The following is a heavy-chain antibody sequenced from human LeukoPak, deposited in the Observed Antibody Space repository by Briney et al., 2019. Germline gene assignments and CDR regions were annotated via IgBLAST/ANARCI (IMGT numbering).Heavy chain of an antibody. CDR2: MYLSGTT. V-gene: IGHV4-4*02. CDR1: GDSINSLDL. D-gene: IGHD3-22*01. Sequence: SETLSLTCTVSGDSINSLDLWSWVRQPPGKGLGWIGEMYLSGTTHSNPSVKSRVTISIDKSKNQFFLNLSSVTAADTAVYYCAGLVGRYSSGLYYYYFDYWGQGTLVTVSS. J-gene: IGHJ4*02. CDR3: AGLVGRYSSGLYYYYFDY.